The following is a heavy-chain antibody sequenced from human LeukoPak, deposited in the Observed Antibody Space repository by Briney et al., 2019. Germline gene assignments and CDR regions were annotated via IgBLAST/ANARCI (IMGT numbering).Heavy chain of an antibody. CDR3: AKEGVHSGRFDY. J-gene: IGHJ4*02. D-gene: IGHD1-1*01. CDR2: ISYDGSNK. CDR1: GFTFSSYG. Sequence: GGSLRLSCAASGFTFSSYGMHWVRHAPGKGLEWVAIISYDGSNKYYADSVKGRFTISRDNSKNTLYLQMNSLRAEDTAVYYCAKEGVHSGRFDYWGQGTLVTVSS. V-gene: IGHV3-30*18.